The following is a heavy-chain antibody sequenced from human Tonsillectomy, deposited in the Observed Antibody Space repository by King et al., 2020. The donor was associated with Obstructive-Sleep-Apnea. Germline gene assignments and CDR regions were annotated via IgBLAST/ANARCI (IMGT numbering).Heavy chain of an antibody. J-gene: IGHJ4*02. Sequence: VQLVESGGGLVQPGGSVRLSCGASGFTFSSYWMPWVRQAPGKGLEWGANIKQDGSVKNYEDSVKGRFTISRDNAKKSGFLQMNSLTAEDTAVYYCAREYWGPDYWGQGTLVTVSS. V-gene: IGHV3-7*01. CDR2: IKQDGSVK. D-gene: IGHD3-16*01. CDR1: GFTFSSYW. CDR3: AREYWGPDY.